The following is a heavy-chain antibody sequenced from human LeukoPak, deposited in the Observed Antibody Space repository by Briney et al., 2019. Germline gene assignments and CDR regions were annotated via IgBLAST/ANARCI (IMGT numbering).Heavy chain of an antibody. CDR1: GYTFSDFS. Sequence: KPGGSLTLSCAASGYTFSDFSVNWVRQAPGKGLEWVSSISDRSNYRYYADSVRGRFTISRDDARDSLFLQMNSLRAEDTAVYFCVRLRRNNDRSGYYYYYDYWGQGTLVTVSS. D-gene: IGHD3-22*01. CDR2: ISDRSNYR. V-gene: IGHV3-21*01. CDR3: VRLRRNNDRSGYYYYYDY. J-gene: IGHJ4*02.